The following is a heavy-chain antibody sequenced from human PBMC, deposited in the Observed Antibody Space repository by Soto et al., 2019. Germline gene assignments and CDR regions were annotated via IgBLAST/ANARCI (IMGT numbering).Heavy chain of an antibody. D-gene: IGHD3-3*01. Sequence: WGSLRLSCAASGFTFSDYYMIWIRHSPGKGLEWVSYISSSGSTIYYADSVKGRFTISRDNAKNSLYLQMNSLRAEDTAVYYCARQSITIFGVALTYYFDYWGQGTLVTVSS. CDR2: ISSSGSTI. CDR1: GFTFSDYY. V-gene: IGHV3-11*01. CDR3: ARQSITIFGVALTYYFDY. J-gene: IGHJ4*02.